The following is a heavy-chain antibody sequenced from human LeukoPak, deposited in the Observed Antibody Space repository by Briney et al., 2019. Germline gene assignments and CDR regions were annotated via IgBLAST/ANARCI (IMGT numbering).Heavy chain of an antibody. V-gene: IGHV4-59*01. J-gene: IGHJ4*02. D-gene: IGHD7-27*01. CDR2: IYYSGST. Sequence: SETLSLTCTVSGGSISSYYWSWIRQPPGKGLEWIGYIYYSGSTNYNPSLKSRVTISVDTSKNQFSLKLSSVTAADTAVYYCARSELGILSYWGQGTLVTVSS. CDR1: GGSISSYY. CDR3: ARSELGILSY.